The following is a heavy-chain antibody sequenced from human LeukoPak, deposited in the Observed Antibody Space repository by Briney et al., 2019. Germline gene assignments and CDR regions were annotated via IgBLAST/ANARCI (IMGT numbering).Heavy chain of an antibody. Sequence: GESLKISCKGSGYNFTSYWIGWVRQMPGKGLEWMGIIYPGDSDTRYSPSFQGQVTISADKSISTAYLQWSSLKASDTAMYYCARRGYYYDSSGYSPITRYWYFDLWGRGTLVTVSS. CDR3: ARRGYYYDSSGYSPITRYWYFDL. V-gene: IGHV5-51*01. D-gene: IGHD3-22*01. CDR1: GYNFTSYW. J-gene: IGHJ2*01. CDR2: IYPGDSDT.